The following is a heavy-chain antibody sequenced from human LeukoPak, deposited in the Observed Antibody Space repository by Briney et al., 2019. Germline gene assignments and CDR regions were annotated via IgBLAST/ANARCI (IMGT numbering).Heavy chain of an antibody. D-gene: IGHD5-12*01. CDR3: ATSGAIVDTIAFDL. CDR2: IYYSGST. J-gene: IGHJ4*02. CDR1: GGSVSSGSYY. V-gene: IGHV4-61*01. Sequence: PSETLSLTCTVSGGSVSSGSYYWSWIRQPPGKGLEWIGYIYYSGSTNYNPSLKSRVTISVDTSKNQFSLKLSSVTAADTAVYYCATSGAIVDTIAFDLWGQGTLVTVSS.